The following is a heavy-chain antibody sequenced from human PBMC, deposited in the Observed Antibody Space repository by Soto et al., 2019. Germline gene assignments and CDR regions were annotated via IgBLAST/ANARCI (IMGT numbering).Heavy chain of an antibody. J-gene: IGHJ6*02. Sequence: LSLTCTVSGGSISSSSYYWGWIRQPPGKGLEWIGSIYYSGSTYYNPSLKSRVTISVGTSKNQFSLKLSSVTTADTAVYYCARISSGYYKGYYYGMDVWGQGITVTVSS. D-gene: IGHD3-22*01. V-gene: IGHV4-39*01. CDR2: IYYSGST. CDR1: GGSISSSSYY. CDR3: ARISSGYYKGYYYGMDV.